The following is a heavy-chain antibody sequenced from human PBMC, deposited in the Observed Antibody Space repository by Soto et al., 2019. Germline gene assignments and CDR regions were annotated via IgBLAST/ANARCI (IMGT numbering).Heavy chain of an antibody. J-gene: IGHJ6*02. CDR2: IYHSGST. D-gene: IGHD6-13*01. V-gene: IGHV4-4*02. Sequence: QVQLQESGPGLVKPSGTLSLTCAVSGGSISSSNWWSWVRQPPGKGLEWIGEIYHSGSTNYNPSLTRRVTISVDKSKNQFSLKLSSVTAADTAVYYCARDGIAAAETGYYYGMDVWGQGTTVTVSS. CDR3: ARDGIAAAETGYYYGMDV. CDR1: GGSISSSNW.